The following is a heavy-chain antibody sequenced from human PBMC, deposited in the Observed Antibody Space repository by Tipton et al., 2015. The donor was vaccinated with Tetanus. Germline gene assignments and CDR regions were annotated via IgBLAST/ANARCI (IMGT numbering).Heavy chain of an antibody. CDR2: ISYSGST. V-gene: IGHV4-61*01. Sequence: TLSLTCTVSGGSVSNGSYYWNWIRQPPGKGLEWIGYISYSGSTNSNYSLKSRITISQDTSKNQFSLKMTSVTAADTAVYYCARTFFVTGSRIRGGCPFDLWGQGTLVTVSS. CDR3: ARTFFVTGSRIRGGCPFDL. J-gene: IGHJ3*01. D-gene: IGHD3-10*01. CDR1: GGSVSNGSYY.